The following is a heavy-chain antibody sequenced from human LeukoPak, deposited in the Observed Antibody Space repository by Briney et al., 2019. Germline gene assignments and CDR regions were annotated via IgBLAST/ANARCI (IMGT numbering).Heavy chain of an antibody. D-gene: IGHD3-16*01. CDR2: IYSGGNT. V-gene: IGHV3-53*01. J-gene: IGHJ3*02. CDR1: GFSVSNYY. Sequence: GGSLSLSCAASGFSVSNYYMSWVRQAPGKGLEWVSVIYSGGNTYYTDSVKGRFTISRDNPKNTVFLQMGSLRGEDTAVYYCARDRGGDAYDIWGQGTMVTVSS. CDR3: ARDRGGDAYDI.